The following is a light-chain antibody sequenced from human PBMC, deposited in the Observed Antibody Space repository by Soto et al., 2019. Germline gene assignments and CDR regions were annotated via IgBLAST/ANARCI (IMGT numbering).Light chain of an antibody. CDR2: EVS. CDR3: SSYAGSNNLGV. CDR1: SSDVGGYNY. V-gene: IGLV2-8*01. J-gene: IGLJ2*01. Sequence: QSALTQPPSASGSPGQSVTISCTGTSSDVGGYNYVSWYQQHPGKAPKLIIYEVSKRPSGVPDRFSGSKSSNTASLTVSGLQAEDEADYYCSSYAGSNNLGVFGGGTKLTVL.